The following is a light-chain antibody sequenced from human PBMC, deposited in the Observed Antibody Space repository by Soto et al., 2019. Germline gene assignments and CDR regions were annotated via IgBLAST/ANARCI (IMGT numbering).Light chain of an antibody. CDR1: QSFSSY. J-gene: IGKJ5*01. CDR2: DAS. Sequence: EIVLTQSPATLSLSPGERATLSCRASQSFSSYLAWYQQKPGQAPRLLIYDASKRATGIPASFSGRGSGTEFTLTTSSLEPEDFAVYYGQPRSNWPPVITFGQGTRLAI. V-gene: IGKV3-11*01. CDR3: QPRSNWPPVIT.